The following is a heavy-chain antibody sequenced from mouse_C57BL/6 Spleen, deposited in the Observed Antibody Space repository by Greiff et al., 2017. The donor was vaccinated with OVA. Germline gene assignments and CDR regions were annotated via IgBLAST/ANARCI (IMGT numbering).Heavy chain of an antibody. D-gene: IGHD1-1*01. CDR1: GFSFNTYA. Sequence: EVKLMEPGGGLVQPKGSLKLSCAASGFSFNTYAMNWVRQAPGKGLEWVARIRSKSNNYATYYADSVKDRFTISRDDSESMLYLQMNNLKTEDTAMYYCVRHEGYYGRTWFAYWGQGTLVTVSA. CDR2: IRSKSNNYAT. V-gene: IGHV10-1*01. J-gene: IGHJ3*01. CDR3: VRHEGYYGRTWFAY.